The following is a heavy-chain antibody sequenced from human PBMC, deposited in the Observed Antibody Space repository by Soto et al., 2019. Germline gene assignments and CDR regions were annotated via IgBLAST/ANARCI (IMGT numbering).Heavy chain of an antibody. CDR1: GYTFTSYG. Sequence: QVQLVQSGAEVKKPGASVKVSCKASGYTFTSYGISWVRQAPGQGLEWMGWISAYNGNTNYAQKLQGRVTMTTDTSASTAYMELRSLRSDDTAVYYCARDGYYDSSGYYYEESFAYWGQGTLVTVSS. J-gene: IGHJ4*02. CDR2: ISAYNGNT. CDR3: ARDGYYDSSGYYYEESFAY. D-gene: IGHD3-22*01. V-gene: IGHV1-18*01.